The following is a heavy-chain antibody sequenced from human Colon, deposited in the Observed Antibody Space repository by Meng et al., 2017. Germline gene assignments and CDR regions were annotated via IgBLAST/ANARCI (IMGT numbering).Heavy chain of an antibody. D-gene: IGHD4-17*01. Sequence: GPLQESGHGLVQPSQTLSLTCTVSGVSISSGDYYWSWIRQPPGKGLEWIGYIYYSGSTYSNASLKSRVTISIDRSKNQFSLKLSSVTAADTAVYYCARDRKHYGERGWFDPWGQGTLVTVSS. J-gene: IGHJ5*02. CDR3: ARDRKHYGERGWFDP. CDR2: IYYSGST. V-gene: IGHV4-30-4*01. CDR1: GVSISSGDYY.